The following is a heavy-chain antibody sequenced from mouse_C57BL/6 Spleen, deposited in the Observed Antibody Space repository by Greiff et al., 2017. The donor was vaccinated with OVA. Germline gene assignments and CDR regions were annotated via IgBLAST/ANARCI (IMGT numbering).Heavy chain of an antibody. CDR2: ISLKSDNSAT. CDR1: GFTFSNYW. V-gene: IGHV6-3*01. D-gene: IGHD1-1*01. J-gene: IGHJ4*01. Sequence: EVNVVESGGGLVQPGGSMKLSCVASGFTFSNYWMNWVRQSPGQGLEWVAQISLKSDNSATHYAESVKGRFTITRDDSKSSVYLQLNNLRAEDTAIYYCAGDCGSGYDYSMDYWGQGTSVTVSS. CDR3: AGDCGSGYDYSMDY.